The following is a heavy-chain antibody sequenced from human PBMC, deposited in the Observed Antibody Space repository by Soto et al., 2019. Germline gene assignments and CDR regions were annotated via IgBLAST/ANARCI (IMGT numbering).Heavy chain of an antibody. CDR1: GGSSSSHS. Sequence: PSETLSLTCAISGGSSSSHSKSWVRQPPGKGLEWIGEIHHDGSTNYNPSLKSRVTISGDTSKNHFSLELSSVTDADTAVYYCATYDVGTIIQDYWGQGTLVTVSS. D-gene: IGHD2-21*02. V-gene: IGHV4-34*01. J-gene: IGHJ4*02. CDR2: IHHDGST. CDR3: ATYDVGTIIQDY.